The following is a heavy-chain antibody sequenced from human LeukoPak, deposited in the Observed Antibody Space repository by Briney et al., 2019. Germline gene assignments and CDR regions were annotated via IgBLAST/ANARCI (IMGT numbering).Heavy chain of an antibody. CDR1: GYSFTSNW. J-gene: IGHJ4*02. CDR2: IYPGDSDI. Sequence: GGSLRLSCKGAGYSFTSNWIAWVRQMPGKGLEWMGIIYPGDSDIRYSPSFQGQVTISADKSISTAYLQWSSLTAPDTAMYYCTRGDYGNYWGQGTLVTVSS. D-gene: IGHD4-17*01. V-gene: IGHV5-51*01. CDR3: TRGDYGNY.